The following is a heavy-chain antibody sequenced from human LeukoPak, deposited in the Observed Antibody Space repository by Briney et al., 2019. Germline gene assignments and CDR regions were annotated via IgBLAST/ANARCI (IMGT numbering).Heavy chain of an antibody. J-gene: IGHJ4*02. D-gene: IGHD3-10*01. CDR2: IGYIGSA. CDR1: GGSISSHY. V-gene: IGHV4-59*08. Sequence: PSETLSLTCTVSGGSISSHYWSWIRQPPGKGLEWIGYIGYIGSANYNPSLKSRVTISRDTSKNQFSLRLTSVTAADTAVYYCALRGSGSYSDFDYWGQGTLVTVSS. CDR3: ALRGSGSYSDFDY.